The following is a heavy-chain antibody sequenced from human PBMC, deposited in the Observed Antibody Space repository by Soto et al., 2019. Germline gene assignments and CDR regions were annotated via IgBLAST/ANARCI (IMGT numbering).Heavy chain of an antibody. V-gene: IGHV4-59*02. CDR2: VYYSGST. CDR1: GDSVNSYY. D-gene: IGHD6-13*01. Sequence: SETLSRTCTVTGDSVNSYYWSWMRQPAGKGLECMGYVYYSGSTNYNPSLKSRVTISVDTPKNQISLRLKSVTAADTAVYYCARAETSGIHYFAYWGQGSMVTVSS. J-gene: IGHJ4*02. CDR3: ARAETSGIHYFAY.